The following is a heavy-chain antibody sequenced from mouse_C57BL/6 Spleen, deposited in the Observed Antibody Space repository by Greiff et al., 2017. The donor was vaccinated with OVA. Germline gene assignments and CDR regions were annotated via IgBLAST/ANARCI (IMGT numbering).Heavy chain of an antibody. CDR2: ISSGSSTI. J-gene: IGHJ4*01. Sequence: EVMLVESGGGLVKPGGSLKLSCAASGFTFSDYGMHWVRQAPEKGLEWVAYISSGSSTIYYADTVKGRFTISRDNAKNTLFLQMTSLRSEDTAMYYCARWGGYYGYYYAVDYWGQGTSVTVSS. V-gene: IGHV5-17*01. D-gene: IGHD2-2*01. CDR1: GFTFSDYG. CDR3: ARWGGYYGYYYAVDY.